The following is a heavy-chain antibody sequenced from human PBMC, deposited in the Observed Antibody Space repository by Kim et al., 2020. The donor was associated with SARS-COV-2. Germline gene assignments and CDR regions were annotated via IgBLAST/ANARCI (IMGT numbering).Heavy chain of an antibody. D-gene: IGHD6-19*01. CDR1: GFTFSSYG. V-gene: IGHV3-30*18. CDR3: AKDKKIRRRIAVAVEIYYYYYGMDV. CDR2: ISYDGSNK. J-gene: IGHJ6*02. Sequence: GGSLRLSCAASGFTFSSYGMHWVRQAPGKGLEWVAVISYDGSNKYYADSVKGRFTISRDNSKNTLYLQMNSLRAEDTAVYYCAKDKKIRRRIAVAVEIYYYYYGMDVWGQGTTVTVSS.